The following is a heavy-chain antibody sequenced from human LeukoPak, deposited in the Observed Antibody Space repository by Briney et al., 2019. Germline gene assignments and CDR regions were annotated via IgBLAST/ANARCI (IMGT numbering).Heavy chain of an antibody. Sequence: GGSLRLSCAASGFTFSSYWMSWVRQAPGKGLEWVANIKQDGSEKYYVDSVKGRFTISRDNAKKSLFLHMNSLRADDTAVYYCARVPGGSGWPLYFDYWGHGTLVTVSS. J-gene: IGHJ4*01. CDR1: GFTFSSYW. CDR3: ARVPGGSGWPLYFDY. CDR2: IKQDGSEK. V-gene: IGHV3-7*01. D-gene: IGHD6-19*01.